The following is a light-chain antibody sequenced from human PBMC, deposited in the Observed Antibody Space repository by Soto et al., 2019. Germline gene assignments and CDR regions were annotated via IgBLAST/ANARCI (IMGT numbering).Light chain of an antibody. CDR3: ETWDSNTHTV. CDR2: LEGSGSY. Sequence: QSVLTQSSSASASLGSSVKLTCTLSSGHSSYIIAWHQQQPGKAPRYLMKLEGSGSYNKGSGVPDRFSGSSSGADRYLTISNLQFEDVADYYCETWDSNTHTVFGGGTNVTVL. J-gene: IGLJ3*02. CDR1: SGHSSYI. V-gene: IGLV4-60*02.